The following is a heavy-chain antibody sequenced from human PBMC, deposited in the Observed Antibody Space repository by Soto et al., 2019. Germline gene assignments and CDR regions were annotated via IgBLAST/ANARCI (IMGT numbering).Heavy chain of an antibody. CDR1: GFTFSSHW. CDR2: IKQDKSEK. J-gene: IGHJ4*02. V-gene: IGHV3-7*05. Sequence: EVQLVESGEDLVQPGGSLRLSCAASGFTFSSHWMSWVRQPPGKGLEWVANIKQDKSEKYYVDCVKGRFTISRDNAKNSLYLQMNNLRIEDTAVYYCVRLGPADGSGSPEWNYWGQGTLVTVSS. CDR3: VRLGPADGSGSPEWNY. D-gene: IGHD3-10*01.